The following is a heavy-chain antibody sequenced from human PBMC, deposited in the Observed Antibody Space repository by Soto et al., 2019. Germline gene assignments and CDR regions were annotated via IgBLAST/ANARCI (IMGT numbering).Heavy chain of an antibody. J-gene: IGHJ6*02. V-gene: IGHV1-69*12. CDR2: IIPIFGTA. CDR3: ARERAADGFSGGMDV. Sequence: QVQLVQSGAEVKKPGSSVKVSCKASGGTFSSYAISWVRQAPGQGLEWMGGIIPIFGTANYAQKFEGRVTITADESTSAAYMELRSLRSEDAAVYYCARERAADGFSGGMDVWGQGTTVTVSS. D-gene: IGHD6-25*01. CDR1: GGTFSSYA.